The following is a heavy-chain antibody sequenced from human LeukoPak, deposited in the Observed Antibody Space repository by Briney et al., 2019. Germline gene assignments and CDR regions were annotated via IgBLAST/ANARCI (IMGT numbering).Heavy chain of an antibody. V-gene: IGHV1-18*01. D-gene: IGHD3-3*01. CDR3: ARIFLEWLHNDY. Sequence: ASVKVSCKASGYTFTSYGISWVRQAPGQGLECIGWIRANNGNTNYAQKLQGRVTITTDASTSTAYMELRSLRSDDTAVYYCARIFLEWLHNDYWGQGTLVTVSS. CDR1: GYTFTSYG. J-gene: IGHJ4*02. CDR2: IRANNGNT.